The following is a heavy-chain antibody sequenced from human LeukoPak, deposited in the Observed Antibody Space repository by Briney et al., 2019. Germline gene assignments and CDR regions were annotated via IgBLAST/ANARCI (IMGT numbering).Heavy chain of an antibody. Sequence: PGGSLRLSCAASGFTFSSYAMSWVRQAPGKGLEWIGEINHSGSTNYNPSLKSRVTISVDTSKNQFSLKLSSVTAADTAVYYCARGDTYYYDSSGAWFDPWGQGTLVTVSS. V-gene: IGHV4-34*01. J-gene: IGHJ5*02. CDR1: GFTFSSYA. D-gene: IGHD3-22*01. CDR3: ARGDTYYYDSSGAWFDP. CDR2: INHSGST.